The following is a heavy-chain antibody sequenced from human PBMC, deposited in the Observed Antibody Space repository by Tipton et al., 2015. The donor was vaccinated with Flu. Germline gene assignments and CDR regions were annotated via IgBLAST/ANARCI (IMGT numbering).Heavy chain of an antibody. CDR2: VYSSGST. D-gene: IGHD3-10*01. Sequence: TLSLTCAVSGVSTTSTLYYWSWIRQPAGKGLEWIGRVYSSGSTDYSPSLKSRVTISLDTSKNQFSLNLSSVTAADTAVYYCARKRTGRPFDIGGQGTMVTVS. J-gene: IGHJ3*02. CDR1: GVSTTSTLYY. V-gene: IGHV4-61*02. CDR3: ARKRTGRPFDI.